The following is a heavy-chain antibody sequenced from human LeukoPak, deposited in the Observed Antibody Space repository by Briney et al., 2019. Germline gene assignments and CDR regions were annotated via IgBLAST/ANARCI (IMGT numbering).Heavy chain of an antibody. J-gene: IGHJ5*02. D-gene: IGHD3-22*01. CDR1: GGSMTNYY. CDR2: IFYTGNT. V-gene: IGHV4-59*01. Sequence: SETLSLTCTVSGGSMTNYYWSWIRQTPGKGLEWIGYIFYTGNTNYSPSLKSRLTISVDTSKNQFSLNLSSVTTADTGVYFCARGLVVGAGRLDPWGQGTLAIVSS. CDR3: ARGLVVGAGRLDP.